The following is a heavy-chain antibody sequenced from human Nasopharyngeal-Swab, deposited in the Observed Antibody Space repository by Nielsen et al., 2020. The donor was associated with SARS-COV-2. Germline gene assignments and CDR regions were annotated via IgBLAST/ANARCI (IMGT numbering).Heavy chain of an antibody. CDR3: ARDDPGQLWLYYFDY. V-gene: IGHV4-39*02. J-gene: IGHJ4*02. CDR1: GGSISSSSYY. CDR2: IYYSGST. Sequence: SETLSLTCTVSGGSISSSSYYWGWIRQPPGKGLEWIGSIYYSGSTYYSPSLKSRVTISVDTSKNQFSLKLSSVTAADTAVYYCARDDPGQLWLYYFDYWGQGTLVTVSS. D-gene: IGHD5-18*01.